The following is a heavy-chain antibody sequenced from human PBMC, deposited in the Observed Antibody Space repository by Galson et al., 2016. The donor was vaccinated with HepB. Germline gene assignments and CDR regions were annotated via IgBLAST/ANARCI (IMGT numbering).Heavy chain of an antibody. CDR3: VRLGFTGVNFYLDY. Sequence: SLRLSCAASGFIFSSYWIHWVRQVPGKGLVWVSRINRDATITSYADSVKGRFTISRDNAKNMTFLQMNSLRAEDTAVYYCVRLGFTGVNFYLDYWGQGTLVTVSS. J-gene: IGHJ4*02. D-gene: IGHD1-26*01. CDR1: GFIFSSYW. V-gene: IGHV3-74*01. CDR2: INRDATIT.